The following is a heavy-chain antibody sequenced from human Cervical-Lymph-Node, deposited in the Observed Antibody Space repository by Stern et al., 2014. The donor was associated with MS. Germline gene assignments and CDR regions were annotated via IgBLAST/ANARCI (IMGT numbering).Heavy chain of an antibody. V-gene: IGHV5-51*03. Sequence: EVQLVESGAEVKKPGESLRLSCAVSGYRVTNNWIGWVRQMPGKGLEWIGIIYPGDSGTRYSPSFPAQVTIVVDTSTPTSTPQRGSLKDSATAIYYCARRGDGYMGIDYWGQGTLVTVSS. CDR3: ARRGDGYMGIDY. D-gene: IGHD5-24*01. CDR2: IYPGDSGT. CDR1: GYRVTNNW. J-gene: IGHJ4*02.